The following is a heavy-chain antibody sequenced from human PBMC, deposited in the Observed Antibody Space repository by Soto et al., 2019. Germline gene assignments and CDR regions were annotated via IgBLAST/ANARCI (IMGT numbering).Heavy chain of an antibody. V-gene: IGHV3-23*01. CDR3: ANDRTASGFNYRFDY. J-gene: IGHJ4*02. Sequence: GGSLRLSCAASGLTFSGSAMTWVRQAPGRGLEWVSSISNSGTSTYYADSVKGRFTISRDNSKNTLYLQMNSLRAEDTALYYCANDRTASGFNYRFDYWGQGTLVTVSS. D-gene: IGHD5-12*01. CDR1: GLTFSGSA. CDR2: ISNSGTST.